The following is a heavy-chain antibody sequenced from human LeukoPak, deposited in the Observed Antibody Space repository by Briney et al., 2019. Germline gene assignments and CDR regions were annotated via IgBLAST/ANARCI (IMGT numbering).Heavy chain of an antibody. CDR1: GFTFDDYA. CDR2: ISWNGGSI. J-gene: IGHJ4*02. Sequence: PGGSLRLSCAASGFTFDDYAMHWVRQGPGKGLEWVSGISWNGGSIGYADSVKGRFTIYRDTAKNSLYLQMNSLRAEDTALYYCAKDIRAAYYNILAGYDYWGQGTLVTVSS. D-gene: IGHD3-9*01. V-gene: IGHV3-9*01. CDR3: AKDIRAAYYNILAGYDY.